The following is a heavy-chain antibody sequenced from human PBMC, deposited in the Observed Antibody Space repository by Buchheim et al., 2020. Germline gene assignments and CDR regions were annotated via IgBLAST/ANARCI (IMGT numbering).Heavy chain of an antibody. CDR1: GFTFSSYG. D-gene: IGHD3-22*01. J-gene: IGHJ4*02. V-gene: IGHV3-30*18. CDR2: ISYDGSNK. Sequence: QVQLVESGGGVVQPGRSLRLSCAASGFTFSSYGMHWVRQAPGKGLEWVAVISYDGSNKYYADSVKGRFTISRANSKNTLYLQMNSLRAEDTAVYYCAKGGGVAVITTFHFDYWGQGTL. CDR3: AKGGGVAVITTFHFDY.